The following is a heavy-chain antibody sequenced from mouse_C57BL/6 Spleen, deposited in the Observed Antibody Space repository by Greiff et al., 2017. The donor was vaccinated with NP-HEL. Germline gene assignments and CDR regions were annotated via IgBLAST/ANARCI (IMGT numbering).Heavy chain of an antibody. V-gene: IGHV1-80*01. CDR3: ARGTAQATVDY. D-gene: IGHD3-2*02. CDR2: IYPGDGDT. J-gene: IGHJ4*01. CDR1: GYAFSSYW. Sequence: VQLQQSGAELVKPGASVKISCKASGYAFSSYWMNWVKQRPGKGLEWIGQIYPGDGDTNYNGKFKGKATLTADKSSSTAYMQLISLTSEDSAVYFCARGTAQATVDYWGQGTSVTVSS.